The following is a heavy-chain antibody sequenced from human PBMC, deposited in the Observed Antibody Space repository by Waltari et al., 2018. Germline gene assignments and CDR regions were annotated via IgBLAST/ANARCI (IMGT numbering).Heavy chain of an antibody. J-gene: IGHJ4*02. CDR1: GFSVISNY. CDR3: ARENSGSYGEFDF. D-gene: IGHD1-26*01. V-gene: IGHV3-53*02. CDR2: SYSGGST. Sequence: EVQMVETGGGLIQPGGSLRLSCAVSGFSVISNYMTWVRQPPGTGLGWVAYSYSGGSTYYADSVKGRCTISRDNSKNTLYLQMNNLRAEDTAVYYCARENSGSYGEFDFWGQGTLVTVSS.